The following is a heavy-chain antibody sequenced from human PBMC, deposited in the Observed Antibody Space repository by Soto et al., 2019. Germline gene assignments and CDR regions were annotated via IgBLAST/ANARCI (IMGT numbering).Heavy chain of an antibody. CDR2: INPNSGGT. Sequence: GASVKVSCKASGYTFTGYYMHWVRQAPGQGLEWMGWINPNSGGTSYAQKFQGRVTMTRDTSISTAYMELSRLRSDDTAVYYCARVRYYDYVWGSYRNWGQGTLVTVSS. D-gene: IGHD3-16*02. CDR3: ARVRYYDYVWGSYRN. V-gene: IGHV1-2*02. J-gene: IGHJ4*02. CDR1: GYTFTGYY.